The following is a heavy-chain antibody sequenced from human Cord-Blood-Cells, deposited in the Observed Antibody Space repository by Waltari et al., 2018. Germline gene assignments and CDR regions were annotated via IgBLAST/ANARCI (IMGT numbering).Heavy chain of an antibody. CDR2: IYYSGTT. Sequence: QLQLQESGPGLVKPSETLSLTCTVSGGSISSSSYYWGWIRQPRGKGLEWIGSIYYSGTTYYNPSLKSRVTISVDTSKNQFSLKLSSVTAADTAVYYCARQVWESIDYWGQGTLVTVSS. V-gene: IGHV4-39*01. CDR1: GGSISSSSYY. CDR3: ARQVWESIDY. D-gene: IGHD1-26*01. J-gene: IGHJ4*02.